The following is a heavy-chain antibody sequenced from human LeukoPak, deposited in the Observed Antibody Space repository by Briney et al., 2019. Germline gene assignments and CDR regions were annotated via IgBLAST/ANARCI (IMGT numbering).Heavy chain of an antibody. Sequence: GESLKIPCKGSGYSFTSYWIGWVRQMTGKGLEWMGIIYPGDSDTRYSPSFQGQVTISADKSISTAYLQWSSLKASDTAMYYCASPPPYDSSGYASPEYFQHWGQGTLVTVSS. CDR1: GYSFTSYW. CDR2: IYPGDSDT. V-gene: IGHV5-51*01. J-gene: IGHJ1*01. D-gene: IGHD3-22*01. CDR3: ASPPPYDSSGYASPEYFQH.